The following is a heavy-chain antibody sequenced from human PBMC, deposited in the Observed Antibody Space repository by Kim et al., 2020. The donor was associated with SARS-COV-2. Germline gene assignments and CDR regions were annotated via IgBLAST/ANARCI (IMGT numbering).Heavy chain of an antibody. CDR2: ISSSSSYT. CDR1: GFTFSDYY. J-gene: IGHJ6*02. Sequence: GGSLRLSCAASGFTFSDYYMSWIRQAPGKGLEWVSYISSSSSYTNYADSVKGRFTISRDNAKNSLYLQMNSLRAEDTAVYYCAREEIGGGGDEGMDVWGQGTTVTVSS. CDR3: AREEIGGGGDEGMDV. V-gene: IGHV3-11*05. D-gene: IGHD4-17*01.